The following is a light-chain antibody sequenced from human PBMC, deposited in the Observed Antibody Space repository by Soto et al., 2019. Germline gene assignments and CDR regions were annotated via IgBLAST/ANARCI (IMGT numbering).Light chain of an antibody. V-gene: IGKV3D-20*02. CDR2: GAS. CDR1: RGISSN. Sequence: DIVMTQSPGPLSVSPGERATLSCRSSRGISSNLAWYQQKPGQAPRLLIFGASSRATGVPDRFSGSGSGTDFTLTISRLEPEDFAFYYCQQRSNWPPGITLGQGTRLEIK. J-gene: IGKJ5*01. CDR3: QQRSNWPPGIT.